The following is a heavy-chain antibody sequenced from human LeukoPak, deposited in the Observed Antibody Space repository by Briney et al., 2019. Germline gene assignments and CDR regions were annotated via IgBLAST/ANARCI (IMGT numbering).Heavy chain of an antibody. CDR1: GFTFSSYP. J-gene: IGHJ4*02. CDR3: ARDHLGRRGSY. D-gene: IGHD3-16*01. CDR2: ISNDGNNK. Sequence: PGGSLRLSCAASGFTFSSYPMHWVRQAPGKGLEWVAAISNDGNNKYYADSVKGRFTISRDNSQNTLSLQMVRLRLDDTAVYYCARDHLGRRGSYWGQGTLVTVSS. V-gene: IGHV3-30-3*01.